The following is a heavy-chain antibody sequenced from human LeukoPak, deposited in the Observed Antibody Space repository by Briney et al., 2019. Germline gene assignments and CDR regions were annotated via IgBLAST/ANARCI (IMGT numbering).Heavy chain of an antibody. CDR2: INPNSGGT. V-gene: IGHV1-2*06. D-gene: IGHD3-22*01. Sequence: APVKVSCKASGYTFTGYYMHWVRQAPGQGLEWRGRINPNSGGTNYAQKFQGRVTMTRDTSISTAYMELSRLRSDDTAVYYCARGWVYYDSSGLPIMSWGQGTLVTVSS. CDR3: ARGWVYYDSSGLPIMS. J-gene: IGHJ5*02. CDR1: GYTFTGYY.